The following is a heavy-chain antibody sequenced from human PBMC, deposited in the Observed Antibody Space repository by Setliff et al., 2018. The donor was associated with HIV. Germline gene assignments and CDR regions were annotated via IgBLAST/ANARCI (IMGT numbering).Heavy chain of an antibody. V-gene: IGHV3-30*04. D-gene: IGHD2-2*01. CDR3: VREETYAADRFDS. Sequence: PGGSLRLSCAASGFTFSNYAMHWVRQAPGKGLEWVALISFDGNNKYYADSVKGRFTISRDTSKNSLFLQMDSLSAGDTAVYYCVREETYAADRFDSWGQGTLVTVSS. CDR2: ISFDGNNK. CDR1: GFTFSNYA. J-gene: IGHJ4*02.